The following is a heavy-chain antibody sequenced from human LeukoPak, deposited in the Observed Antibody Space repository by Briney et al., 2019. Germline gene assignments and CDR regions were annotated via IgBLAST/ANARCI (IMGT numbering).Heavy chain of an antibody. D-gene: IGHD3-10*01. Sequence: PGGSLRLSCAASGFTFSSYSMNWVRQAPGKGLEWVSSISTSSSYIYYADSVKGRFTISRDNAKKSLYLQMDSLGAEDTAVYYCARERYNYGPGEVDYWGQGTLVTVSS. CDR1: GFTFSSYS. CDR3: ARERYNYGPGEVDY. CDR2: ISTSSSYI. V-gene: IGHV3-21*01. J-gene: IGHJ4*02.